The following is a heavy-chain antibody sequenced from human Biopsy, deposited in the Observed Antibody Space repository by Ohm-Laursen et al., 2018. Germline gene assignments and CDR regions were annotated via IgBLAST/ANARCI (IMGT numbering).Heavy chain of an antibody. CDR1: GFAVSSNY. Sequence: SLRLSCAASGFAVSSNYLTWVRQAPGKGLEWVSLIYSDLRTYYAGSVKGRFTIYRDSSKNTVYLQMSSLTAEDTAVYFCARGRTGVAADTFDIWGQGTMVTVSS. CDR3: ARGRTGVAADTFDI. J-gene: IGHJ3*02. V-gene: IGHV3-53*01. D-gene: IGHD2-15*01. CDR2: IYSDLRT.